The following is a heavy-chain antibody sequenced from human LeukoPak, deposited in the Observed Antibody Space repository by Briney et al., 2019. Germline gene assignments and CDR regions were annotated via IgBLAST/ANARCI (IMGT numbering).Heavy chain of an antibody. J-gene: IGHJ3*02. CDR2: VYYSGST. CDR3: ARRIVVVPAAIRNGDAFDI. CDR1: GGSLSSYY. Sequence: SETLSLTCTVSGGSLSSYYWSWMRQSPGRGLDWIGSVYYSGSTYYNPSLRSRVTISMDTSKNQFSLRLNSVTAADTALYYWARRIVVVPAAIRNGDAFDIWGQGTMVTVSS. V-gene: IGHV4-59*08. D-gene: IGHD2-2*01.